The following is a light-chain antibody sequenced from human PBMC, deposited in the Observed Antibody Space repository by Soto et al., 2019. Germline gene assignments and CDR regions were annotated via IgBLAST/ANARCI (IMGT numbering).Light chain of an antibody. CDR1: SSDVGGYNY. Sequence: QSALTQPASVSGSPGQSITISCTGTSSDVGGYNYVSWYQQHPGKAPKLMIYDVSNRPSGVSNHFSGSKSGNTASLTISGLQDEDEADYYCSSYTIGRTPLVFGTGTKLTVL. J-gene: IGLJ1*01. CDR2: DVS. V-gene: IGLV2-14*01. CDR3: SSYTIGRTPLV.